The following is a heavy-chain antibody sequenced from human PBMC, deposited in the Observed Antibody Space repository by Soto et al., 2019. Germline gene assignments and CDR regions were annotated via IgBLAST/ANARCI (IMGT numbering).Heavy chain of an antibody. CDR3: ARNRYSGYLPTH. J-gene: IGHJ4*02. V-gene: IGHV4-31*03. CDR2: IYYSGSP. CDR1: GGSISSGGYY. Sequence: QVQLQESGPGLVKPSQTLSLTCTVSGGSISSGGYYWSWIRQHPGKGLEWIGYIYYSGSPYYNPSLKSRVTISVDTSKNQFSLKLSSVTAADTAVYYCARNRYSGYLPTHWGQGTLVTVSS. D-gene: IGHD5-12*01.